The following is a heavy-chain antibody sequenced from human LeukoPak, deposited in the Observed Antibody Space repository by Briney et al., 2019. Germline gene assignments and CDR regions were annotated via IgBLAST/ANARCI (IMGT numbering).Heavy chain of an antibody. CDR1: GFTFSNYA. D-gene: IGHD3-10*01. J-gene: IGHJ4*02. CDR3: AKDSGTYYKSFDY. Sequence: GGSLRLSCAASGFTFSNYAMSWVRQAPGKGLEWVSTISDSGGSTYYADSVKGRFTISRDNSKNTLYLQMNSLRAEDTAVYYCAKDSGTYYKSFDYWGQGTLVTVSS. CDR2: ISDSGGST. V-gene: IGHV3-23*01.